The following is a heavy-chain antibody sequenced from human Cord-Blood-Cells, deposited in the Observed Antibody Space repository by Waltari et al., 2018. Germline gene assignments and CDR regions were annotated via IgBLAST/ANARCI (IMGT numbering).Heavy chain of an antibody. CDR2: INHSGST. CDR1: GGSFSGYY. V-gene: IGHV4-34*01. Sequence: QVQLQQWGAGLLKPSETLSLTCAVCGGSFSGYYWSWIRQPPGKGREWIGEINHSGSTNNNPSLKSRVTISVDTSKNQFSLKLSSVTAADTAVYYCARPGGSYFDYWGQGTLVTVSS. D-gene: IGHD1-26*01. CDR3: ARPGGSYFDY. J-gene: IGHJ4*02.